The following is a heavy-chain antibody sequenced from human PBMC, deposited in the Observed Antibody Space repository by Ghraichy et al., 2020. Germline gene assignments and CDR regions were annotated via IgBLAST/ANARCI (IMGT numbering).Heavy chain of an antibody. J-gene: IGHJ1*01. V-gene: IGHV4-39*01. D-gene: IGHD3/OR15-3a*01. Sequence: SETLSLTCTVSGGSISRSSYYWGWVRQPPRKGLEWIGSIYYSGTTYYNPSLKSRATISIDTSKNRLSLNLNSVTAADTAVYYCTSRVGWTAEYFHHWGQGTLVTVSS. CDR1: GGSISRSSYY. CDR2: IYYSGTT. CDR3: TSRVGWTAEYFHH.